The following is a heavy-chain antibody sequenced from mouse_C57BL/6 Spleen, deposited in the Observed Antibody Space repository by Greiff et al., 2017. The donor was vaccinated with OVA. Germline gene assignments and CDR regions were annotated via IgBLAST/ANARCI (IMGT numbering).Heavy chain of an antibody. CDR2: IYPGDGDT. Sequence: QVQLQQSGAELVKPGASVKISCKASGYAFSSYWMNWVKQRPGKGLEWIGQIYPGDGDTTYNGKFKGKATLTADKSSSTAYMQLSSLTSEDSAVYFCARSDRDGGYFGVWGTGTTVTVAS. CDR1: GYAFSSYW. D-gene: IGHD1-2*01. J-gene: IGHJ1*03. V-gene: IGHV1-80*01. CDR3: ARSDRDGGYFGV.